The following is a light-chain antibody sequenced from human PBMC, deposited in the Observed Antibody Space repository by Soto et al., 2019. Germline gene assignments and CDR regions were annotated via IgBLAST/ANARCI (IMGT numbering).Light chain of an antibody. V-gene: IGLV2-23*02. CDR1: SSDVGRYDL. J-gene: IGLJ3*02. CDR2: EVS. Sequence: QSVLTQPASVSGSPGQSITISCTGTSSDVGRYDLVSWYQQHPGKAPKVMIYEVSKRPSGVSNRFSASKSDNRASLTVSGLQAEDEADYYCCSYAGSSTWVFGGGTKLTVL. CDR3: CSYAGSSTWV.